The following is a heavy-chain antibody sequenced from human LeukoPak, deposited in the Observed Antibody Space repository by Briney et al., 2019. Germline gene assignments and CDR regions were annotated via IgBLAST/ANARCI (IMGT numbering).Heavy chain of an antibody. CDR2: ISDRSSTI. CDR1: GFTFTEYS. V-gene: IGHV3-48*04. Sequence: GGSLRLSCAASGFTFTEYSIIWVRQAPGKGLEWVSFISDISDRSSTIHYADSVKGRFTISRDNAERSVYLQMNSLRADDTALYYCARVRGPTLKTCYMDVWGTGTTVTVSS. CDR3: ARVRGPTLKTCYMDV. J-gene: IGHJ6*03. D-gene: IGHD3-10*01.